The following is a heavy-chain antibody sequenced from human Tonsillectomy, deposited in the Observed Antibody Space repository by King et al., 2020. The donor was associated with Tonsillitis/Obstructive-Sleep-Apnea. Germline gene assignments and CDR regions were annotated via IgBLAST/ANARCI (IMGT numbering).Heavy chain of an antibody. CDR2: IYYSGST. CDR3: ARGYYGGNAYYYMDV. D-gene: IGHD4-23*01. V-gene: IGHV4-59*01. Sequence: VQLQESGPGLVKPSETLSLTCTVSGGSISNYYWSWIRQPPGKGLEWIGYIYYSGSTNYNPSLKSRVTISVDTSKNQFSLKLSSVTAADTAVYYCARGYYGGNAYYYMDVWGKGTSVTVSS. CDR1: GGSISNYY. J-gene: IGHJ6*03.